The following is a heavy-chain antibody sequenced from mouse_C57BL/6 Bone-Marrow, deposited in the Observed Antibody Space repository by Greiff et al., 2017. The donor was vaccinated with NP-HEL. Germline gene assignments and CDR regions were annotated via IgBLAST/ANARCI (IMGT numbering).Heavy chain of an antibody. J-gene: IGHJ4*01. V-gene: IGHV1-5*01. Sequence: VQLQQSGTVLARPGASVKMSCKTSGYTFTSYWMHWVTQRPGQGLEWIGALYPGNSDTSYNQKFKGKAKLTAVPSASTAYSERSSLTNEDSAVYYCTSPIYYGYDGYAMDYWGQGTSVTVSS. CDR1: GYTFTSYW. CDR2: LYPGNSDT. D-gene: IGHD2-2*01. CDR3: TSPIYYGYDGYAMDY.